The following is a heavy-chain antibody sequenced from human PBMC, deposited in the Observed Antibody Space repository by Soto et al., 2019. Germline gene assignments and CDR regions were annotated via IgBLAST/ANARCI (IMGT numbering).Heavy chain of an antibody. D-gene: IGHD3-22*01. J-gene: IGHJ3*02. Sequence: PSETLSLTCTVSGGSISSYYWSWIRQPAGKGLEWIGRIYTSGSTNYNPSLKSRVTMSVDTSKNQFSLKLSSVTAADTAVYYCARGYDYDSSGYLGWDDAFDIWGQGTMVTVSS. CDR1: GGSISSYY. CDR2: IYTSGST. V-gene: IGHV4-4*07. CDR3: ARGYDYDSSGYLGWDDAFDI.